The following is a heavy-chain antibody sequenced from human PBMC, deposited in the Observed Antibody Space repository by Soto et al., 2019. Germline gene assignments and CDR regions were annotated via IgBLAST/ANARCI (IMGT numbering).Heavy chain of an antibody. D-gene: IGHD4-17*01. J-gene: IGHJ4*02. V-gene: IGHV3-15*07. CDR2: IRRNADGGTT. CDR1: GFTFNSAW. CDR3: ALSYTVTTDY. Sequence: GSLRLSCAASGFTFNSAWMNWVRQAPGKGLEWVGRIRRNADGGTTDYAAPVNGRFIISRDDSKNTLYLQINSLRIEDTAVYYCALSYTVTTDYWGQGTLVTVSS.